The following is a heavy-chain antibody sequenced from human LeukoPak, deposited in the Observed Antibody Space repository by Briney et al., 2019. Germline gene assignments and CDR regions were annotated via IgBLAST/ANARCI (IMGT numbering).Heavy chain of an antibody. Sequence: SVKVSCKASGYTFTSYYMHWVRQAPGQGLEWMGRIIPILGIANYAQKFQGRVTITADKSTSTAYMELSSLRSEDTAVYYCARDRTSEVEMATWFAFDIWGQGTMVTVSS. D-gene: IGHD5-24*01. CDR3: ARDRTSEVEMATWFAFDI. V-gene: IGHV1-69*04. CDR1: GYTFTSYY. CDR2: IIPILGIA. J-gene: IGHJ3*02.